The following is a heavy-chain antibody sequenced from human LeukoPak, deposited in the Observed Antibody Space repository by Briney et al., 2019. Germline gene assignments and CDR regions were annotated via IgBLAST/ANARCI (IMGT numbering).Heavy chain of an antibody. D-gene: IGHD2-21*01. V-gene: IGHV3-23*01. Sequence: PGGSLRLSCAASGFTFSSYAMSWVRQAPGKGLEWVSAISGSGGSTYYADSVKGRFTISRDNSKNTLYLQMNSLRAEVTAVYHCAKKSGDHFHFDFWGQGTLVTVSS. CDR1: GFTFSSYA. CDR2: ISGSGGST. J-gene: IGHJ4*02. CDR3: AKKSGDHFHFDF.